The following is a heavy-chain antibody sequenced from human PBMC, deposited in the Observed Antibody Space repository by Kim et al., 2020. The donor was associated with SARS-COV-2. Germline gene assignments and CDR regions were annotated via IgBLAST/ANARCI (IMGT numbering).Heavy chain of an antibody. J-gene: IGHJ3*02. CDR3: ARATIFGVTTDDAFDI. Sequence: GGSLRLSCAASGFTFSSYWMHWVRQAPGKGLVWVSRINSDGSSTSYADSVKSRFTISRDNAKNTLYLQMNSLRAEDTAVYYCARATIFGVTTDDAFDIWGQGTMVTVSS. CDR1: GFTFSSYW. V-gene: IGHV3-74*01. CDR2: INSDGSST. D-gene: IGHD3-3*01.